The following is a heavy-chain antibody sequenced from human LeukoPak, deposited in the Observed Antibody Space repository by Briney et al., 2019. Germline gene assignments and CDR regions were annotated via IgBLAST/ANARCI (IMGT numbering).Heavy chain of an antibody. CDR2: ISGSGGST. V-gene: IGHV3-23*01. D-gene: IGHD6-13*01. Sequence: QPGGSLRLSCAASGFTSSSYAMSWVRQAPGKGLEWVSAISGSGGSTYYADSVKGRFTISRDNSKNTLYLQMNSLRAEDTAVYYCAKAPIAALNYYFDYWGQGTLVTVSP. CDR3: AKAPIAALNYYFDY. J-gene: IGHJ4*02. CDR1: GFTSSSYA.